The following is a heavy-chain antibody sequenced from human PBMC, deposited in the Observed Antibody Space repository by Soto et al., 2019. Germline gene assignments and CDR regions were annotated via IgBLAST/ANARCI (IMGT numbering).Heavy chain of an antibody. CDR2: IVVGSGNT. V-gene: IGHV1-58*01. Sequence: SVKVSCKASGFTFTSSAVQWVRQARGQRLEWIGWIVVGSGNTNYAQKFQERVTITRDMSTSTAYMELSSLRSEDTAVYYCAADPYCSSTSCLYYYYYGMDVWGQGTTVTVSS. CDR3: AADPYCSSTSCLYYYYYGMDV. CDR1: GFTFTSSA. J-gene: IGHJ6*02. D-gene: IGHD2-2*01.